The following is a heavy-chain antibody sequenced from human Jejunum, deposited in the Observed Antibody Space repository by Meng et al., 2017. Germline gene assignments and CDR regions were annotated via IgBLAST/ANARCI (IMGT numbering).Heavy chain of an antibody. CDR3: ARSFSGPGAVDI. D-gene: IGHD3-10*01. CDR1: GFTFSNYW. J-gene: IGHJ3*02. Sequence: GESLKISCAASGFTFSNYWMYWVRQTPGKGLVWVSRITTDGTSTTYADSVKGRFTISRDNAKTTLYLQMDSLRAEDTAIYYCARSFSGPGAVDIWGQGTMVTVSS. CDR2: ITTDGTST. V-gene: IGHV3-74*01.